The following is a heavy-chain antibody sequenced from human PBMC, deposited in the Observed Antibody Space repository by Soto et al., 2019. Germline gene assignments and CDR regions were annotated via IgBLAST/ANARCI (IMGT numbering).Heavy chain of an antibody. CDR3: AADGPDGPFDY. V-gene: IGHV1-58*01. CDR2: IVVGSGNT. J-gene: IGHJ4*02. CDR1: GFTFTSSA. Sequence: QMQLVQSGPEVKKPGTSVKVSCKASGFTFTSSAVQWVRQARGQRLEWIGWIVVGSGNTNYAQKFQERVTITRDMSTSTAYMELSSLRSKDTAVYYCAADGPDGPFDYWGQGTLVTVSS.